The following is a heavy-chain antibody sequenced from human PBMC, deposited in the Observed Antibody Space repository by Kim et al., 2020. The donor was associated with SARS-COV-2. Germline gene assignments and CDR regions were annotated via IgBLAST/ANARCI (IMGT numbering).Heavy chain of an antibody. V-gene: IGHV1-69*04. CDR1: GGTFSSYA. J-gene: IGHJ4*01. CDR2: IIPILGIA. D-gene: IGHD3-22*01. Sequence: SVKVSCKASGGTFSSYAISWVRQAPGQGLEWMGRIIPILGIANYAQKFQGRVTITADKSTSTAYMELSSLRSEDTAVYYCAPSANYYDSSGYYTGGYWG. CDR3: APSANYYDSSGYYTGGY.